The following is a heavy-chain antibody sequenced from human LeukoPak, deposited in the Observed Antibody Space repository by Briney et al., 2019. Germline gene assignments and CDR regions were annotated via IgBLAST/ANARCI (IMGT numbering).Heavy chain of an antibody. Sequence: SETLSLTCTVSGGSISSYYWSWIRQPPGKGLEWMGYIYYSGSTNYNPSLKSRVTISVDTSKNQFSLKLSSVTAADTAVYYCARVYSSSWFGWFDPWGQGTLVTVSS. CDR1: GGSISSYY. CDR2: IYYSGST. J-gene: IGHJ5*02. CDR3: ARVYSSSWFGWFDP. D-gene: IGHD6-13*01. V-gene: IGHV4-59*01.